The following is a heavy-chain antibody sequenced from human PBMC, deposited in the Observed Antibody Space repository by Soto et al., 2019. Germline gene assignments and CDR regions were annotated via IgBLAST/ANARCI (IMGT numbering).Heavy chain of an antibody. CDR2: INLRGGTT. CDR3: ARGPDDSDVPRWDY. J-gene: IGHJ4*02. V-gene: IGHV1-46*02. D-gene: IGHD4-17*01. Sequence: QVQLVQSGAEVRKPGASVRLSCATSGYNFNQYYIHWVRQAPGEGLEWMGIINLRGGTTEYAHKFRGRVTVTGDTSTRTAYMDLSSLRSEDTAVYFCARGPDDSDVPRWDYWGQGTLITVSS. CDR1: GYNFNQYY.